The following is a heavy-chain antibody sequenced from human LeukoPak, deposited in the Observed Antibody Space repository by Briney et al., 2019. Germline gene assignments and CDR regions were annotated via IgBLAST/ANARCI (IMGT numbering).Heavy chain of an antibody. CDR3: ARVLVDYYDSSGPDY. D-gene: IGHD3-22*01. V-gene: IGHV1-69*13. Sequence: ASVKVSCKASGGTFSSYAISWVRQAPGQGLEWMGGIIPIFGTANYAQKFQGRVTITADESTSTAYMELSSLRSEDTAVYYCARVLVDYYDSSGPDYWGQGTLVTVSS. J-gene: IGHJ4*02. CDR1: GGTFSSYA. CDR2: IIPIFGTA.